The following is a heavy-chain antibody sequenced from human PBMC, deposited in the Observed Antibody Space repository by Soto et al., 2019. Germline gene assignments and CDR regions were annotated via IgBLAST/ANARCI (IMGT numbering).Heavy chain of an antibody. Sequence: ASVKVSCKASGYTFTSYGISWVRQAPGQGLEWMGWISAYNGNTNYAQKLQGRVTMTTDTSTSTAYMELRSLRSDDTAVYYCAXGPIRGVVPAATWYFDLWGRGTLVTVSS. J-gene: IGHJ2*01. D-gene: IGHD2-2*01. CDR2: ISAYNGNT. CDR3: AXGPIRGVVPAATWYFDL. V-gene: IGHV1-18*04. CDR1: GYTFTSYG.